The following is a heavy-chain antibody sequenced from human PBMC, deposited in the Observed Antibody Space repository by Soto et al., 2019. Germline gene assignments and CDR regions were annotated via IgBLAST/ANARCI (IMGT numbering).Heavy chain of an antibody. V-gene: IGHV3-15*07. CDR3: TSRIRTTNDN. D-gene: IGHD1-1*01. Sequence: EVQLVESGGGLVKPGESLRLSCVASGFPFTTVWMNWVCQSPGKGPEWLGRVKTKAEGATTDYAAPAKGRFTILRDDSINTVYLQMTSLRIEDTALYYCTSRIRTTNDNWGQGTLVTVSS. CDR2: VKTKAEGATT. CDR1: GFPFTTVW. J-gene: IGHJ4*02.